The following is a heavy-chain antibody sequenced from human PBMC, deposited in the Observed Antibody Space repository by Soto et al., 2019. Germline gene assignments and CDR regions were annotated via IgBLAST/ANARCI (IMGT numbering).Heavy chain of an antibody. CDR1: GFTFSTYS. J-gene: IGHJ4*02. CDR3: VRDLIPSGSSYLAY. CDR2: INTDGTRT. D-gene: IGHD2-21*01. Sequence: GGSLRLSCAASGFTFSTYSMNWVRQAPGKGLEWVSYINTDGTRTSYADSVKGRFTISRDNAKNTLYLQMHSPRAEDTAVYCCVRDLIPSGSSYLAYWGQGNLVTVS. V-gene: IGHV3-74*01.